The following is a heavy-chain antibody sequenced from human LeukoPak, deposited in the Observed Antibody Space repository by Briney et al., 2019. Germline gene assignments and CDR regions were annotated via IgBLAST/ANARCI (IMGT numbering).Heavy chain of an antibody. Sequence: GGSLRLSCSASGFTFTNYPMHWVRQAPGKGLEFVSSISSNGISTYYADSVKGRFTISRDNSKNTLYLQMSSLRAGDRAVYYCVKDTNNPGVAGGDYWGQGTLVTVSS. V-gene: IGHV3-64D*06. CDR3: VKDTNNPGVAGGDY. J-gene: IGHJ4*02. CDR2: ISSNGIST. D-gene: IGHD6-19*01. CDR1: GFTFTNYP.